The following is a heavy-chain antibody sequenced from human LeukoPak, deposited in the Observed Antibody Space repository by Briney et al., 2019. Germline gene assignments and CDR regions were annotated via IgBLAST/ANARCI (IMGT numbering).Heavy chain of an antibody. J-gene: IGHJ4*02. CDR3: ARVRLFEQWLADY. CDR1: GFTVSSNY. D-gene: IGHD6-19*01. Sequence: PGGSLRLSCAASGFTVSSNYMSWVRQAPGKGLEWVSVIYSGGSTYYADSVKGRFTISRDNSKNTLYLQMNSLRAEDTAVYYCARVRLFEQWLADYWGQGTLVTVSS. V-gene: IGHV3-53*01. CDR2: IYSGGST.